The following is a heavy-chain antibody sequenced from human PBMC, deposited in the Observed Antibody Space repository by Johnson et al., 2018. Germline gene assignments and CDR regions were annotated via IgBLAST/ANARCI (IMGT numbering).Heavy chain of an antibody. Sequence: VQLVESGGRVVQPGRSLRLSCAASGFTFSTYAIHWVRQAPGKGLEWVAVISDDGNSKFYAEAVKGRFTISRDNSKYTMYLQMHSLKAEDTAMYYCARAQGGDHVAEYFQHWGQGTLVTVSS. CDR2: ISDDGNSK. CDR1: GFTFSTYA. V-gene: IGHV3-30-3*01. CDR3: ARAQGGDHVAEYFQH. D-gene: IGHD4-17*01. J-gene: IGHJ1*01.